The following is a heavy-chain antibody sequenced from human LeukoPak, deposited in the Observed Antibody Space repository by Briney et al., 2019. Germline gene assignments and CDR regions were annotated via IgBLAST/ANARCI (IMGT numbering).Heavy chain of an antibody. CDR2: ISAYNGNT. Sequence: GASVTVSFKASGYTFTSYGISWVRQAPGQGLEWMGWISAYNGNTNYAQKLQGRVTMTTDTSTSTAYMELRSLRSDDTAVYYCARGNSIVVVVAATEDYFDYWGQGTLVTVSS. J-gene: IGHJ4*02. V-gene: IGHV1-18*01. CDR3: ARGNSIVVVVAATEDYFDY. CDR1: GYTFTSYG. D-gene: IGHD2-15*01.